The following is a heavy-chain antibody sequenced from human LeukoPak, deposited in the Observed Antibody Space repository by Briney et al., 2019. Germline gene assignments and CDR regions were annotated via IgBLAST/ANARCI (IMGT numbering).Heavy chain of an antibody. V-gene: IGHV3-13*01. CDR2: IDTAGDT. J-gene: IGHJ4*02. Sequence: GGSLRLSCAASGFTFSSYDMHWVRQATGKGLEWVSDIDTAGDTYYPGSVKGRFTISRENAKNSLYLQMNGLRAGDTAVYYCARGRRAYKYSSSGYFDYWGQGTRVPFSS. D-gene: IGHD6-13*01. CDR3: ARGRRAYKYSSSGYFDY. CDR1: GFTFSSYD.